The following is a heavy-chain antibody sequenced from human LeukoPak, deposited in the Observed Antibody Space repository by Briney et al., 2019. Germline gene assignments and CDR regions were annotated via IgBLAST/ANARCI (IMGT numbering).Heavy chain of an antibody. CDR3: ARGVMTTVVNGYNWFDP. D-gene: IGHD4-23*01. V-gene: IGHV1-69*05. CDR1: GGTFSSYA. J-gene: IGHJ5*02. CDR2: IIPIFGTA. Sequence: SVKVSCKASGGTFSSYAISWVRQAPGQGLEWMGGIIPIFGTANYAQKFQGRVTITTDESTSTAYMELRSLRSDDTAVYYCARGVMTTVVNGYNWFDPWGQGTLVTVSS.